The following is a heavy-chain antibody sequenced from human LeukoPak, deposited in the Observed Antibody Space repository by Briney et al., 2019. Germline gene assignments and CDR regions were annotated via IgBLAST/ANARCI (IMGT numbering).Heavy chain of an antibody. CDR3: ARCPGIAATVHFDC. Sequence: PGGSLSLICAASAFTLSSYPMSWVRPAPGKGLEWVSAISGSGGTTYYADSVKGRFTISRDNSKKTRLLQVNSLRAEDTAVYYCARCPGIAATVHFDCSGQRSLVTVSS. CDR2: ISGSGGTT. J-gene: IGHJ4*02. V-gene: IGHV3-23*01. D-gene: IGHD6-13*01. CDR1: AFTLSSYP.